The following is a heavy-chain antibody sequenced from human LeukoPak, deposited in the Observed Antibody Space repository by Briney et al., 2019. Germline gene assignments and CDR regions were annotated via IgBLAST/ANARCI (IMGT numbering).Heavy chain of an antibody. CDR3: ARGPVTQDY. D-gene: IGHD2-21*02. V-gene: IGHV4-34*01. CDR2: INHSGST. Sequence: SETLSLTCAVYGGSFSGYYWGWIRQPPGKGLEWIGEINHSGSTNYNPSLKSRVTISVDTSKNQFSLKLSSVTAADTAVYYCARGPVTQDYWGQGTLVTVSS. J-gene: IGHJ4*02. CDR1: GGSFSGYY.